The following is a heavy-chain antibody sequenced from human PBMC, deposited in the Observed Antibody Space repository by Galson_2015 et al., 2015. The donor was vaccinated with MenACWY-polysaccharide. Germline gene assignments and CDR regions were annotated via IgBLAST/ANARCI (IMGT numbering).Heavy chain of an antibody. CDR3: AVTPNTKRYFHH. Sequence: SLRLSCAVSGFTFSSYWMSWVRQAPGKGLEWVANIKPDGSEKYYVDSVKGRFTIPTDSAKNSLDLQMNSLRAEDTAVYYCAVTPNTKRYFHHWGQGTLVTVSS. CDR1: GFTFSSYW. J-gene: IGHJ1*01. D-gene: IGHD4-23*01. CDR2: IKPDGSEK. V-gene: IGHV3-7*01.